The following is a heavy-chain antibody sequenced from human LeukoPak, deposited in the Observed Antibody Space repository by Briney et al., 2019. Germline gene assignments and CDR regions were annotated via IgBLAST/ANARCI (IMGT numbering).Heavy chain of an antibody. CDR3: ARSQGGYSSGWYAYYFDY. J-gene: IGHJ4*02. Sequence: GGSLRLSCAASGFTVSSNYMSWVRQAPGKGLEWVSVIYSGGSTYYADSVKGRFTISRDNSKNTLYLQMNSLRAEDTAVYYCARSQGGYSSGWYAYYFDYWGQGTLVTVSS. CDR2: IYSGGST. V-gene: IGHV3-53*01. D-gene: IGHD6-19*01. CDR1: GFTVSSNY.